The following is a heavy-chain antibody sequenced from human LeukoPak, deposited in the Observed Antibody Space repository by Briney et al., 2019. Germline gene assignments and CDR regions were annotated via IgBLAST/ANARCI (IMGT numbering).Heavy chain of an antibody. V-gene: IGHV3-13*01. CDR3: ARAWGGRGRSWGALDF. CDR2: IGAVADT. J-gene: IGHJ4*02. D-gene: IGHD3-16*01. CDR1: GFNFNNYD. Sequence: GGSLRLSCAASGFNFNNYDFHWVRQVAGKRLEWVAGIGAVADTFYPDSVMGRFTISRENAKNSFYLQMNSLRAGDTAVYYCARAWGGRGRSWGALDFWGQGILVTVSS.